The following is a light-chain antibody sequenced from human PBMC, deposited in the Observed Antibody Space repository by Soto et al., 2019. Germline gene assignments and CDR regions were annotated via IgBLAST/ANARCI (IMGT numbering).Light chain of an antibody. CDR2: DVA. J-gene: IGLJ1*01. Sequence: QSALTQPASVSGSPGQSITISCTGTISDVGAYNYVSWYQQHPGKAPKLMLYDVANRPSGVSNRFSGSKSGNTASLTISGLQAEDEADYYCNSYTSSSTYVFGTGTKLTVL. V-gene: IGLV2-14*01. CDR1: ISDVGAYNY. CDR3: NSYTSSSTYV.